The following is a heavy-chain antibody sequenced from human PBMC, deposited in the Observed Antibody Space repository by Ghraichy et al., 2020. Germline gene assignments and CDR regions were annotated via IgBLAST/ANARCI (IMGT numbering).Heavy chain of an antibody. V-gene: IGHV3-13*01. Sequence: GGSLRLSCAASGFTFSSYDMHWVRQATGKGLEWVSAIGTAGDTYYPGSVKGRFTISRENAKNSLYLQMNSLRAGDTAVYYCAIGYCSSTSCSGYEFDAFDIWGQGTMVTVSS. J-gene: IGHJ3*02. CDR1: GFTFSSYD. D-gene: IGHD2-2*01. CDR2: IGTAGDT. CDR3: AIGYCSSTSCSGYEFDAFDI.